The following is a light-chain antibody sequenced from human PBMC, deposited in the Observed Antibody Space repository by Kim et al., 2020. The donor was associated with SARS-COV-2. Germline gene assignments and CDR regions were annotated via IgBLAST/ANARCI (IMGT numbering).Light chain of an antibody. CDR1: QSVSTY. Sequence: DTVLTQFPATLSLSSGERATLSCRASQSVSTYLAWYQHKPGQAPRLLIHDASNRASGVPPRFSGGGSGTDFTLTITNLEPEDFAIYYCQQRSNWPPTFGGGTKVEI. CDR3: QQRSNWPPT. CDR2: DAS. J-gene: IGKJ4*01. V-gene: IGKV3-11*01.